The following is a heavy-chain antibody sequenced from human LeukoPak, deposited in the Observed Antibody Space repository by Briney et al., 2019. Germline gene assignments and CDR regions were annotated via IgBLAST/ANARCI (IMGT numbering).Heavy chain of an antibody. Sequence: GGSLRLSCAASGFTLSSYWMSWVRQAPGKGPEWVANIKQDGSAIYYVDSVKGRFTISRDNAKNSLYLQMNSLRAEDTAVYYCARCGVGVAAAAANCWGQGTLLTVSS. CDR2: IKQDGSAI. CDR1: GFTLSSYW. J-gene: IGHJ4*02. CDR3: ARCGVGVAAAAANC. V-gene: IGHV3-7*01. D-gene: IGHD6-13*01.